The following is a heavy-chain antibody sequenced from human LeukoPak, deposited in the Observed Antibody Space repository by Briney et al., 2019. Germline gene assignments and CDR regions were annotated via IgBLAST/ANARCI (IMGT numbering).Heavy chain of an antibody. CDR1: GFTFSNSP. Sequence: PGGSLRLACAASGFTFSNSPLSWVRQAPGKGLEWVSAISRSGDNTHYADSVKGRLTISRDNSKNTLYLQMNSLRVEDTAVYYCAKDREGASILTDAFDIWGQGTMVTVSS. D-gene: IGHD1-26*01. CDR2: ISRSGDNT. J-gene: IGHJ3*02. CDR3: AKDREGASILTDAFDI. V-gene: IGHV3-23*01.